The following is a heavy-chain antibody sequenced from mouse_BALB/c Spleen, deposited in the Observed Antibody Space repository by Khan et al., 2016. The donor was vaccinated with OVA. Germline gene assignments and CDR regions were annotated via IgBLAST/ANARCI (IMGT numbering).Heavy chain of an antibody. V-gene: IGHV1-26*01. J-gene: IGHJ3*01. CDR3: ARGYDFFAY. CDR2: LNPNSGNT. D-gene: IGHD2-14*01. CDR1: GYSFTVYY. Sequence: VQLKESGPDLVKPGASVKISCKASGYSFTVYYMSWVKQSHGKSLEWIGRLNPNSGNTNYNQEFKGKAILTVDKSSNTAYMELRSLTSEDSAVYYCARGYDFFAYWGQGTLVTVSA.